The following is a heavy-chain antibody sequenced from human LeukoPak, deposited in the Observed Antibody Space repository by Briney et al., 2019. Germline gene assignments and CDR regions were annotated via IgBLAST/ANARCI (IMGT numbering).Heavy chain of an antibody. CDR3: ARGHRIVVVLGTTRTHRDYYMDV. V-gene: IGHV4-39*07. CDR1: GGSISTSTYY. J-gene: IGHJ6*03. CDR2: IYYSGST. D-gene: IGHD2-15*01. Sequence: SETLSLTCTVSGGSISTSTYYWGWIRQPPGKGLEYIGTIYYSGSTYYNSALKSRVTISVDTSKNQFSLKLSSVTAADTAVYYCARGHRIVVVLGTTRTHRDYYMDVWGKGTTVTVSS.